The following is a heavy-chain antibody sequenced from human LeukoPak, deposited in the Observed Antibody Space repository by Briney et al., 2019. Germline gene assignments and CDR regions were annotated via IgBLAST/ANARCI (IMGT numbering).Heavy chain of an antibody. CDR3: AKDGAWLRFDD. Sequence: PGGSLRLSCAASGFTFSSYGMSWVRQAPGKGLEWFSGISPGGGPTYYADSVKGRFTISRDDLKSTLYLQMKTLRAEDTAVYYCAKDGAWLRFDDWGQGILVTVSS. CDR2: ISPGGGPT. V-gene: IGHV3-23*01. D-gene: IGHD5-12*01. CDR1: GFTFSSYG. J-gene: IGHJ4*02.